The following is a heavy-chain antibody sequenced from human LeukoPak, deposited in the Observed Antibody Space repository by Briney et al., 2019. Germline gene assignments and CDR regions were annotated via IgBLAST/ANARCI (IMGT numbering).Heavy chain of an antibody. J-gene: IGHJ5*02. Sequence: GGSLRLSCADSGLTFSHYKMNWVRQAPGKGLEWVSSIGSGSTYIYYADSVKGRFTISRDNAKNSLYLQMNSLRPEDTALYYCAREGALGAGFDAWGQGTLVAVSS. V-gene: IGHV3-21*06. CDR2: IGSGSTYI. D-gene: IGHD3-16*01. CDR1: GLTFSHYK. CDR3: AREGALGAGFDA.